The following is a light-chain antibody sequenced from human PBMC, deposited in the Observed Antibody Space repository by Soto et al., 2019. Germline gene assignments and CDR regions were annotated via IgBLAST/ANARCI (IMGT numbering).Light chain of an antibody. CDR2: EVS. V-gene: IGLV2-14*01. CDR1: SSDVGGYNY. CDR3: SSYTTSFTRV. Sequence: QSVLTQPASVSGSPGQSITISCTGTSSDVGGYNYVSWYQQHPGKAPKLMIYEVSNRPSGVSNRFSGSKSGNTASLTISGLQAEDEADYYCSSYTTSFTRVFGTGTKAPS. J-gene: IGLJ1*01.